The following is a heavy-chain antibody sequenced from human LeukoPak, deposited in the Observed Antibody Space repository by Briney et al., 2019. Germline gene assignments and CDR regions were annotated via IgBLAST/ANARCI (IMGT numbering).Heavy chain of an antibody. V-gene: IGHV1-24*01. CDR2: FDPEDGET. CDR3: ATGIYDILTGYQPYYFDY. J-gene: IGHJ4*02. Sequence: ASVKVSCKVSGYTLTELSMHWVRQAPGKGLEWMGGFDPEDGETIYAQKFQGRVTMTEDTSTDTAYMELSSLRSEDTAVYHCATGIYDILTGYQPYYFDYWGQGTLVTVSS. D-gene: IGHD3-9*01. CDR1: GYTLTELS.